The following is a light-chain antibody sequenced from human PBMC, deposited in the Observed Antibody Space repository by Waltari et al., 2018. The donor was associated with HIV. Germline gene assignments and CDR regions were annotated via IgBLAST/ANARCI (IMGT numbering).Light chain of an antibody. CDR1: TSNIGRNY. J-gene: IGLJ2*01. CDR2: END. Sequence: QSVLTQPPAMSAAPGHQVTLSCSGDTSNIGRNYVTWHRHSPRTAPKQLIFENDQRPDGVTDRFPATIVGVSAALRITGLRSDYEGDYYCQTWDSGLNGVIFGGGTRLTVL. CDR3: QTWDSGLNGVI. V-gene: IGLV1-51*02.